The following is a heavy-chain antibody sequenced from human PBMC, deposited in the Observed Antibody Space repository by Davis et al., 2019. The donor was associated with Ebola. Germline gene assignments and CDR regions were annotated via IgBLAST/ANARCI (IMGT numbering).Heavy chain of an antibody. CDR1: GGSFSNYY. CDR2: IIHSGNT. D-gene: IGHD3-22*01. J-gene: IGHJ4*02. Sequence: PSETLSLTCGVYGGSFSNYYWTWIRQPPGKGLEWIGEIIHSGNTNYNPSLKSRVTISVDTSKNQFSLKLSSVTAADTAVYYCARLDQPYYYDSGGYVDWGQGMLVTVSS. CDR3: ARLDQPYYYDSGGYVD. V-gene: IGHV4-34*12.